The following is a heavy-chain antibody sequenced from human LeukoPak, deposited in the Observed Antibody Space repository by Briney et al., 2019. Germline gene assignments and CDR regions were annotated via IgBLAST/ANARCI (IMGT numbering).Heavy chain of an antibody. V-gene: IGHV4-34*01. J-gene: IGHJ5*02. D-gene: IGHD3-3*01. CDR1: GGSFSGYY. CDR2: INHSGST. CDR3: ARVPLRFLRWFDP. Sequence: SETLSFTCAVYGGSFSGYYWSWIRQPPGKGLEWIGEINHSGSTNYNPSLKSRVTISVDTSKNQFSLKLSSVTAADTAVYYCARVPLRFLRWFDPWGQGTLVTVSS.